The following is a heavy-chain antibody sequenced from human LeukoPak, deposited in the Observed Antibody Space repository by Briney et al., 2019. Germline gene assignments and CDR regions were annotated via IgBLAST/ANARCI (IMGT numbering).Heavy chain of an antibody. J-gene: IGHJ6*02. V-gene: IGHV3-30*01. D-gene: IGHD3-22*01. CDR3: ARRDDTYYYDSSGYYYYYYGMDV. Sequence: YADSVKGRFTISRDNSKNTLYLQMNSLRAEDTAVYYCARRDDTYYYDSSGYYYYYYGMDVWGQGTTVTVSS.